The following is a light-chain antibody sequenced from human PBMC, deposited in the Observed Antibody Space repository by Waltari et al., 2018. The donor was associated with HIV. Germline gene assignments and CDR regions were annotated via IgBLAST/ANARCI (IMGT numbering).Light chain of an antibody. CDR1: TSDIGIFDS. J-gene: IGLJ2*01. V-gene: IGLV2-14*01. CDR2: WVY. CDR3: CSYTAIHTLI. Sequence: QSALTQPASVSGSPGQSITISCAGTTSDIGIFDSVSWYQQHPGTAPQLIIFWVYSRPSGVSSRFSGSKSGNTASLTISGLQAEDEANYYCCSYTAIHTLIFGGGTKLTVL.